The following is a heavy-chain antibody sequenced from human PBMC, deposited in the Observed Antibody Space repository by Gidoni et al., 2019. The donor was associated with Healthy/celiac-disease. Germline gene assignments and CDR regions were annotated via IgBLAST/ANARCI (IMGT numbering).Heavy chain of an antibody. CDR2: ISYDGSNK. CDR3: ARDRGRSSPPYGYYGMDV. J-gene: IGHJ6*02. CDR1: GFTFSSYA. Sequence: QVQLVESGGGVVQPGRSLRLSCAASGFTFSSYAMHWVRQAPGKGLEWVAVISYDGSNKYYADSRDNSKNTLYLQMNSLRAEDTAVYYCARDRGRSSPPYGYYGMDVWGQGTTVTVSS. D-gene: IGHD3-16*01. V-gene: IGHV3-30-3*01.